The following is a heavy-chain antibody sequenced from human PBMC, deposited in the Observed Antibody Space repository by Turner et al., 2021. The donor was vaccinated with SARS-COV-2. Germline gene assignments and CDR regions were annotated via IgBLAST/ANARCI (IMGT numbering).Heavy chain of an antibody. CDR1: GYTFTGYY. Sequence: QVQLVQSGAEVKKPGASVKVSCKASGYTFTGYYMHWVRQAPGQGLEWMGWISPYNGDTRLAQKFQGRVTMTRDTSTTTVHMDLSRLTSDDTAVYYCARDRTDHYDGNDYYPNWLDPWGQGTLVTVSS. CDR3: ARDRTDHYDGNDYYPNWLDP. D-gene: IGHD5-12*01. V-gene: IGHV1-2*02. CDR2: ISPYNGDT. J-gene: IGHJ5*02.